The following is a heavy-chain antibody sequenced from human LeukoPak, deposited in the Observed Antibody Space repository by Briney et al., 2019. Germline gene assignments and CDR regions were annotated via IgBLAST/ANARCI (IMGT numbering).Heavy chain of an antibody. CDR2: MKKDGSET. CDR3: GRHRSGSGTYFIDH. CDR1: GFTFSSYS. D-gene: IGHD3-10*01. V-gene: IGHV3-7*01. Sequence: PGGSLRLSCVVSGFTFSSYSMIWVPQAPGKGLQWVANMKKDGSETNYGDSVKGRFTISRDNAKNSLYLQMNSLRAEDTAVYYCGRHRSGSGTYFIDHWGQGTLVSVSS. J-gene: IGHJ4*02.